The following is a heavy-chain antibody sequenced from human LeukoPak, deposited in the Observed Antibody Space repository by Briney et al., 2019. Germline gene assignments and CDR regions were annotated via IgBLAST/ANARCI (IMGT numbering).Heavy chain of an antibody. J-gene: IGHJ4*02. V-gene: IGHV1-46*01. CDR1: GYTFTSYY. Sequence: ASVKVSCKASGYTFTSYYMHWVQQALGQGLEWMGIINPSGGSTSYAQKFQGRVTMTRDTSTSTVYMELSSLRSEDTAVYYCARVEEVGASDYWGQGTLVTVSS. CDR3: ARVEEVGASDY. CDR2: INPSGGST. D-gene: IGHD1-26*01.